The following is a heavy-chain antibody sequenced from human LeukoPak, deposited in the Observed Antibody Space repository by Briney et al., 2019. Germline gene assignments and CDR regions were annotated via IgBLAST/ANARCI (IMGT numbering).Heavy chain of an antibody. CDR2: INSDGGTT. CDR3: ASFQWLRYFDF. D-gene: IGHD5-12*01. V-gene: IGHV3-74*01. J-gene: IGHJ4*02. Sequence: GGSLRLSCGASGFTFGTYWMHWVRQAPGKGLVWVSGINSDGGTTTYADSVKGRFTISRDNAKNTLYLQMNSLRAEDTAVYFCASFQWLRYFDFWGQGTLVTVSS. CDR1: GFTFGTYW.